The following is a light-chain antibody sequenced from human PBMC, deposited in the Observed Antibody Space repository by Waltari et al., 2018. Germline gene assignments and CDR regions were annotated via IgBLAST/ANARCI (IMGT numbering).Light chain of an antibody. J-gene: IGLJ2*01. Sequence: QSALTQPASVSGSPGQSITISCTGTSSDVGNYKRVSWYQPHPGKAPTLMIYAVSKRSSGVSYRFSGSKSGDMASLTISGLQPEDEAEYFCSSYAGSSKGVFGGGTKVTVL. CDR3: SSYAGSSKGV. CDR1: SSDVGNYKR. CDR2: AVS. V-gene: IGLV2-23*02.